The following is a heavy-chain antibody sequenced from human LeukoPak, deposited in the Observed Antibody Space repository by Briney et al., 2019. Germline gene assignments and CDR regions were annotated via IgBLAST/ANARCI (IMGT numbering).Heavy chain of an antibody. Sequence: GGSLRLSCAASGFTFSSYGMHWVRQAPGKGLEWVAVIWYDGSNKYYAGSVKGRFTISRDNSKNTLYLQMNSLRAEDTAVYYCARASEGYSSSPPFDYWGQGTLVTVSS. V-gene: IGHV3-33*01. CDR1: GFTFSSYG. CDR2: IWYDGSNK. J-gene: IGHJ4*02. D-gene: IGHD6-6*01. CDR3: ARASEGYSSSPPFDY.